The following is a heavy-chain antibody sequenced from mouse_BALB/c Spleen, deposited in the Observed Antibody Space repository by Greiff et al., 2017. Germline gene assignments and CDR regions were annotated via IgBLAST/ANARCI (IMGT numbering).Heavy chain of an antibody. J-gene: IGHJ3*01. CDR1: GFNIKDYY. Sequence: VQLQQSGAELVRPGALVKLSCKASGFNIKDYYMHWVKQRPEQGLEWIGWIDPENGNTIYDPKFQGKASITADTSSNTAYLQLSSLTSEDTAVYYCATYRAWFADWGQGTLVTVSA. D-gene: IGHD5-1*01. CDR2: IDPENGNT. CDR3: ATYRAWFAD. V-gene: IGHV14-1*02.